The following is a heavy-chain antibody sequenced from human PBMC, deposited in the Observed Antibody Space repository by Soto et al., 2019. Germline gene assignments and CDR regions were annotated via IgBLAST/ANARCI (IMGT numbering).Heavy chain of an antibody. CDR2: IYSGGST. J-gene: IGHJ4*02. D-gene: IGHD3-10*01. CDR1: GFTVSSNY. CDR3: ARDSGHLLFGALSPAGWNY. Sequence: EVQLVESGGGLVQPGGSLRLSCAASGFTVSSNYMSWVRQAPGKGLEWVSVIYSGGSTYYADSVKGRFTISRDNSTNTLFLQMNGVTAEERAVYYCARDSGHLLFGALSPAGWNYWGQGTLVTVSS. V-gene: IGHV3-66*01.